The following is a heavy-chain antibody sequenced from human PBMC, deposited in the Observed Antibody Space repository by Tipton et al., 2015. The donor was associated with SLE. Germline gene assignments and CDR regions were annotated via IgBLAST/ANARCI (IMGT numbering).Heavy chain of an antibody. J-gene: IGHJ4*02. CDR2: ISYDGSNK. Sequence: SLRLSCAASGFTFSSYAMHWVRQAPGKGLEWVAVISYDGSNKYYADSVKGRFTISRDNSRGTLYLQMSSLRPEDTAVYYCVKESITYSTTSGFDYWGQGTQVTVSS. CDR1: GFTFSSYA. V-gene: IGHV3-30*14. D-gene: IGHD6-6*01. CDR3: VKESITYSTTSGFDY.